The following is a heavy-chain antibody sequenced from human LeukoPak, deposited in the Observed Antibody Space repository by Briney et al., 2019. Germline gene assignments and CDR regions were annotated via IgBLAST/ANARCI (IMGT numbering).Heavy chain of an antibody. Sequence: GESLKISWQGTGYSFTSYSIGWVRQMPGKGLEWMGIIYPGDSDTRYSPSFQGQVTIPADKSIRTAYLQWSSLKASDTAMYYCARHKGVGATVDYWGQGTLVTVSS. CDR1: GYSFTSYS. CDR3: ARHKGVGATVDY. J-gene: IGHJ4*02. D-gene: IGHD1-26*01. V-gene: IGHV5-51*01. CDR2: IYPGDSDT.